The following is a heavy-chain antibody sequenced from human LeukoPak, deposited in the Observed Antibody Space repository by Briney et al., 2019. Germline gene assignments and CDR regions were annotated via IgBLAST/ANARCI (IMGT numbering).Heavy chain of an antibody. CDR1: GFTFSSYS. D-gene: IGHD3-3*01. Sequence: PGGSLRLSCAASGFTFSSYSMNWVRQAPGKGLEWVSYISSSSSTIYYADSVKGRFTISRDNAKNSLFLQMNSLIAEDTAVYYCARVGIRFLEQYYFDYWGQGTLVTVSS. CDR2: ISSSSSTI. V-gene: IGHV3-48*01. CDR3: ARVGIRFLEQYYFDY. J-gene: IGHJ4*02.